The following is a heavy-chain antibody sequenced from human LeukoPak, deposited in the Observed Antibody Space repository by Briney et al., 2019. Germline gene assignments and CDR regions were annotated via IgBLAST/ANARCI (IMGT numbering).Heavy chain of an antibody. V-gene: IGHV3-7*01. J-gene: IGHJ4*02. Sequence: GGSLRLSCAASGFTFSSYWMSWVRQAPGKGLEWVANIKQDGSEKYYVDSVKGRFTISRDNAKNSLYLQMNSLRAEDTAVYYCARDPPYYYDSSGSDVFDYWGQGTLVTVSS. CDR2: IKQDGSEK. D-gene: IGHD3-22*01. CDR3: ARDPPYYYDSSGSDVFDY. CDR1: GFTFSSYW.